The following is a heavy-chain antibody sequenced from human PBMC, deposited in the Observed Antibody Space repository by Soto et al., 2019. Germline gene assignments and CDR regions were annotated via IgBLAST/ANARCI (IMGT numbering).Heavy chain of an antibody. V-gene: IGHV4-31*03. CDR1: GGSISSGGYY. CDR3: ARDSSSSVAPGGFLGFDY. CDR2: IYYSGST. D-gene: IGHD6-6*01. J-gene: IGHJ4*02. Sequence: SETLSLTCTVSGGSISSGGYYWSWIRQHPGKGLEWIGYIYYSGSTYYNPSLKSRVTISVDTSKNQFSLKLSSVTAADTAVYYCARDSSSSVAPGGFLGFDYWGQGTLVTVSS.